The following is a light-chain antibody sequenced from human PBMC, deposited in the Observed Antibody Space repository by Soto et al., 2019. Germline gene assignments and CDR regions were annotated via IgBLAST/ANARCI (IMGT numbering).Light chain of an antibody. CDR2: AAS. J-gene: IGKJ5*01. Sequence: DIQMTQSPASLSASVGDRVTITCRASQGISSYLSWYQQKPGKAPKFLIYAASSLQRGVPSRFSGCGSGTDFTLSISRLQPEDFATYYCQQSYSTPITFGQGTRLEIK. CDR1: QGISSY. CDR3: QQSYSTPIT. V-gene: IGKV1-39*01.